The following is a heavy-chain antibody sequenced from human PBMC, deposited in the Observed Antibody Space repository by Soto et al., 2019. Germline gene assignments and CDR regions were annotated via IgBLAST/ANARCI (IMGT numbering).Heavy chain of an antibody. CDR1: VGSISSGGYS. CDR2: IYHSGST. J-gene: IGHJ5*02. CDR3: AREGITKKGRNWFDP. V-gene: IGHV4-30-2*01. Sequence: TLSLTWSVSVGSISSGGYSWIWIRQPPGKGLEWIGYIYHSGSTYYNPSLKSRVTISVDRSKNQFSLKLSSVTAADTAVYYCAREGITKKGRNWFDPWGQGTLVTVSS. D-gene: IGHD1-20*01.